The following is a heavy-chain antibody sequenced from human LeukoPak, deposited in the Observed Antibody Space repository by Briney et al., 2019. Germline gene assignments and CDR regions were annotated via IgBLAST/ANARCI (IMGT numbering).Heavy chain of an antibody. Sequence: SETLSLTCTVSGDSISGYYWSWVRQPPGKGLEWIGYVYHTGHTHYSPSLKSRVTVSLDTSRNQVSLILSSVTAADTAVYYCARHRFGHLFDYWGQGTLVFVSS. D-gene: IGHD3-16*01. V-gene: IGHV4-59*01. CDR1: GDSISGYY. J-gene: IGHJ4*02. CDR2: VYHTGHT. CDR3: ARHRFGHLFDY.